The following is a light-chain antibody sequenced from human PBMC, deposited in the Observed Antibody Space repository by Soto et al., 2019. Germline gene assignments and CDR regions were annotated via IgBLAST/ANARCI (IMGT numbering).Light chain of an antibody. Sequence: QSALTQPASVSGSPGQSITISCTGTSSDVGGYNYVSWYQQHPGKAPKLMIYDVSNRPSGVSNRFSGSKSGNTASLTISGLQAEDEADYYCSSYTSSSTLVFGGGTGLTVL. CDR1: SSDVGGYNY. CDR2: DVS. V-gene: IGLV2-14*01. J-gene: IGLJ3*02. CDR3: SSYTSSSTLV.